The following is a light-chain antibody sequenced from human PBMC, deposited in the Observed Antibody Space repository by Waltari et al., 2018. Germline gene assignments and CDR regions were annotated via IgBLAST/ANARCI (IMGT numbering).Light chain of an antibody. V-gene: IGLV2-14*03. Sequence: QSALTQPAAVSGSPGQSITISCTGTSSDIGGYNYVSWYQHHPGKAPKLMIYAVTNRPSGVSNRCSGSKSCNTASLTISGLQAEDEAAYYCGSYRSSALEAIFGGGTKLTVL. CDR2: AVT. CDR3: GSYRSSALEAI. J-gene: IGLJ2*01. CDR1: SSDIGGYNY.